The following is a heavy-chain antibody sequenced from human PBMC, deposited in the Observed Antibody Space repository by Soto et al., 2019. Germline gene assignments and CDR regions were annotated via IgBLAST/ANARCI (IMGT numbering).Heavy chain of an antibody. CDR2: INPSGGST. V-gene: IGHV1-46*01. J-gene: IGHJ4*02. CDR1: GYTLTSSY. D-gene: IGHD1-26*01. CDR3: ARDSGRDYRVGFDY. Sequence: QVPLVPAGAEGKKPGASVNVACKASGYTLTSSYMHWVRQAPGQGLEWMGIINPSGGSTSYAQKFQCRVTMTRDTSASTVYMELSSLRSEDTAVYYCARDSGRDYRVGFDYWGQGTLVTVAS.